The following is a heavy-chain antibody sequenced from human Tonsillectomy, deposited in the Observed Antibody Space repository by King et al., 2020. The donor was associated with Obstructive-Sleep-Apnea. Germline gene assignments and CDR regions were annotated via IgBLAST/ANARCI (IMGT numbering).Heavy chain of an antibody. CDR2: IWYDGSNK. J-gene: IGHJ6*02. CDR3: AKNGGDIVVVPAVTYYYYGMDV. CDR1: GFTFSSYG. V-gene: IGHV3-33*06. D-gene: IGHD2-2*01. Sequence: VQLVESGGGVVQPGRSLRLSCAASGFTFSSYGMHWVRQAPGKGLEWVAVIWYDGSNKYYADSVKGRFTISRDNSKNTLYLQMNSLRAEDTAVDYCAKNGGDIVVVPAVTYYYYGMDVWGQGTTVTVSS.